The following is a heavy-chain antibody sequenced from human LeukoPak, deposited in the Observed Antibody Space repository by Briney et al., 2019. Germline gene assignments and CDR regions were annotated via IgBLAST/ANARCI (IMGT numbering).Heavy chain of an antibody. CDR2: ISSSSSYI. V-gene: IGHV3-21*01. J-gene: IGHJ4*02. D-gene: IGHD6-13*01. Sequence: GGSLRLSCAASEFTFSNYNMNWVRQAPGKGLEWVSSISSSSSYIYYADSVKGRFTISRDNAKNSLYLQMNSRRAEDTAVYYCASTSSSWYGKDYWGQGTLVTVSS. CDR1: EFTFSNYN. CDR3: ASTSSSWYGKDY.